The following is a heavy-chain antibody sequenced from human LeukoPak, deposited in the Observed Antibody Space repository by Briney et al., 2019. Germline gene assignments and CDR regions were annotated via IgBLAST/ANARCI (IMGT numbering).Heavy chain of an antibody. CDR3: ARDVGATVHGY. Sequence: SSETLSLTCTVSGYSISSDYYRGWIRQPPGKGLEWIGSIHRSGSTYYNPSLESRVTISVDTSKNQFSLMLSSVTAADTAVYYCARDVGATVHGYWGQGTLVTVSS. CDR1: GYSISSDYY. D-gene: IGHD1-26*01. V-gene: IGHV4-38-2*02. J-gene: IGHJ4*02. CDR2: IHRSGST.